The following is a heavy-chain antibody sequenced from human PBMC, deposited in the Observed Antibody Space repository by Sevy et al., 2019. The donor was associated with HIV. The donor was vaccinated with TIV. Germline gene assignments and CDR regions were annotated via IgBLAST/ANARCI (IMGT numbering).Heavy chain of an antibody. D-gene: IGHD2-2*02. Sequence: GGSLRLSCTASGFTFSDYHMTWMRQAPGKGLEWVSYISISGSTINYADSVKGRFTISRDNANNSLFLQMNSLRAEDTAVYYCARVLYTSAEELDYWGQGTLVTVSS. V-gene: IGHV3-11*01. J-gene: IGHJ4*02. CDR3: ARVLYTSAEELDY. CDR1: GFTFSDYH. CDR2: ISISGSTI.